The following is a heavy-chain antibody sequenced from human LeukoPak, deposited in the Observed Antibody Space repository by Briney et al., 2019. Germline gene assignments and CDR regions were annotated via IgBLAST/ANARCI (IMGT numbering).Heavy chain of an antibody. Sequence: PGGSLRLSCAASGFTFSSYEMNWVRQAPGKGLEWVSYISSSGSTIYYADSVKGRFTISRDNSKYTLFLQLNTLRAEDTAIYYCARHFRVKLQLVLNSFDPWGQGTMVTVSP. CDR2: ISSSGSTI. J-gene: IGHJ3*01. V-gene: IGHV3-48*03. CDR3: ARHFRVKLQLVLNSFDP. CDR1: GFTFSSYE. D-gene: IGHD6-13*01.